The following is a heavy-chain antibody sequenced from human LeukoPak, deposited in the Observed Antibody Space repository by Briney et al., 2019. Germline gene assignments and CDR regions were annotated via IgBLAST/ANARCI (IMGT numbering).Heavy chain of an antibody. V-gene: IGHV3-21*01. J-gene: IGHJ4*02. D-gene: IGHD3-10*01. CDR1: GFTFSSYS. Sequence: GGSLRLSCAASGFTFSSYSINWVRQAPGKGLEWVSSISSSSSYIYYADSVRGRFTISRDNSKNTLYLQMNSLRAEDTAVYYCAKDQRFGELLRAGPFDYWGQGTLVTVSS. CDR2: ISSSSSYI. CDR3: AKDQRFGELLRAGPFDY.